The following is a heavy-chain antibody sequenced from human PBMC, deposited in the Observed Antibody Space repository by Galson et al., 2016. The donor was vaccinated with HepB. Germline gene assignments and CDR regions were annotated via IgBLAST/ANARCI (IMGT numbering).Heavy chain of an antibody. CDR1: GFTFDNYW. D-gene: IGHD3-9*01. CDR3: ARLNFDILIGYDY. CDR2: IKQDGSEK. Sequence: SLRLSCAASGFTFDNYWMTWVRQAPGRGLEWVANIKQDGSEKYYVDSVKGRFTVSRDNAENSLYLQMTSLSAEDTAVYYCARLNFDILIGYDYWGQGSLVTVSS. J-gene: IGHJ4*02. V-gene: IGHV3-7*03.